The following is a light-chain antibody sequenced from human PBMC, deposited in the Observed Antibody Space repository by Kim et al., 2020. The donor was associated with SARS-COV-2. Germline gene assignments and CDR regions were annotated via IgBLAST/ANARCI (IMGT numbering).Light chain of an antibody. J-gene: IGLJ1*01. CDR3: AAWDDSLNVYV. CDR2: SNS. CDR1: SSNIGTNT. Sequence: GQRVTISCSGSSSNIGTNTVNWYQQLPGTAPRLLIHSNSQRPSGVPDRFSGSKSGTSASLAISGLQSEDEADYYCAAWDDSLNVYVFGSGTKVTVL. V-gene: IGLV1-44*01.